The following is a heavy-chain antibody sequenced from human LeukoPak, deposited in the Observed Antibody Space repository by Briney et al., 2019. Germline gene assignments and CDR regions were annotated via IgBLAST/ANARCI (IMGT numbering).Heavy chain of an antibody. Sequence: ASVKVSCKASGYTFTGYYMHWVRQAPGQGLEWMEWINPNSGGTNYAQKFQGRVTMTRDTSISTAYMELSRLRSDDTAVYYCARVVLSTVAGPTRAYNWFDPWGQGTLVTVSS. J-gene: IGHJ5*02. CDR2: INPNSGGT. CDR3: ARVVLSTVAGPTRAYNWFDP. V-gene: IGHV1-2*02. D-gene: IGHD6-19*01. CDR1: GYTFTGYY.